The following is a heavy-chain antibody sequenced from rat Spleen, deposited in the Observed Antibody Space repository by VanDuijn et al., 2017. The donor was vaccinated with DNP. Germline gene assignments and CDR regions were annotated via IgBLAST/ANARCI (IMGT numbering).Heavy chain of an antibody. V-gene: IGHV3-3*01. J-gene: IGHJ2*01. CDR3: ARSGAVAFDY. D-gene: IGHD1-3*01. Sequence: EVQLQESGPGLVESSQSLSLTCSVTGYSITRNYRWNWIRKFPGNKLEWMGYINSAGSTNYSPSLKSRISITRDTSKNQFFLQVNSVTTEDTATYYCARSGAVAFDYWGQGVMVTVSS. CDR2: INSAGST. CDR1: GYSITRNYR.